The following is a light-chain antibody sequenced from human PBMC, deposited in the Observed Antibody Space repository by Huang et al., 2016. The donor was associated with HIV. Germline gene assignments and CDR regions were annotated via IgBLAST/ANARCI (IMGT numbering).Light chain of an antibody. Sequence: DIVMTQSPDLLAVSLGERGTINCKSDQSGLYRSNQKHYVAWFQQTPGQPPKLLIHWASTRASGVHDRFSGVGSGTEFALTISNLQAADVAVYYCQQYFATPWTFGQGTKVEIK. CDR2: WAS. CDR3: QQYFATPWT. J-gene: IGKJ1*01. CDR1: QSGLYRSNQKHY. V-gene: IGKV4-1*01.